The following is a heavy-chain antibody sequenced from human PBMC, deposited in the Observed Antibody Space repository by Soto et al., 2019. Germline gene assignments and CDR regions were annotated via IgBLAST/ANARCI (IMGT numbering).Heavy chain of an antibody. V-gene: IGHV1-3*01. CDR1: GYTFISSA. J-gene: IGHJ6*02. CDR2: INAGNGNT. D-gene: IGHD2-2*01. Sequence: QVQLVQSGADVKEPGASVRVSCEASGYTFISSAMYWVRQAPGQRLECVGWINAGNGNTKYSQKFQDRVTITRDTSANTAYMDLSSLRSEDTAVYYCARADAGHAQSGMDVWGQGTTVTVSS. CDR3: ARADAGHAQSGMDV.